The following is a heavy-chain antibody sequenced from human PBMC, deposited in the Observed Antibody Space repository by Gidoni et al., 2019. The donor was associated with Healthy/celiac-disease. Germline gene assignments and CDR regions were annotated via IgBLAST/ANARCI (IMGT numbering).Heavy chain of an antibody. J-gene: IGHJ5*02. CDR3: AKDGGYCSGGSCYRTNWFDP. Sequence: QVQLVESGGGVVQPGRSLRLSCAASGFTFRSYGMHWVRQAPGKGLEWVAVISYDGSNKYYADSVKGRFTISRDNSKNTLYLQMNSLRAEDTAVYYCAKDGGYCSGGSCYRTNWFDPWGQGTLVTVSS. CDR2: ISYDGSNK. CDR1: GFTFRSYG. D-gene: IGHD2-15*01. V-gene: IGHV3-30*18.